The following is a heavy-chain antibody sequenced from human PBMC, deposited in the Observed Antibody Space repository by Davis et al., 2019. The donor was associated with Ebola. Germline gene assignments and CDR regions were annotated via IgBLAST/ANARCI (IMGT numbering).Heavy chain of an antibody. D-gene: IGHD6-6*01. CDR3: ARAHFGRSSFDY. CDR2: IGTAGDT. CDR1: GFTFSSYD. J-gene: IGHJ4*02. V-gene: IGHV3-13*01. Sequence: GESLKISCAASGFTFSSYDMHWVRQVTGKGLEWVSAIGTAGDTYYPGSVKGRFTISRENAKNSLYLQMNSLRAGDTAAYYCARAHFGRSSFDYWGQGTLVTVSS.